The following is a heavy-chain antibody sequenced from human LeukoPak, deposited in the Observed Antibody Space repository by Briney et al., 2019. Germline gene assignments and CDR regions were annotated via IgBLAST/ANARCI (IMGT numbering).Heavy chain of an antibody. J-gene: IGHJ6*02. D-gene: IGHD6-6*01. Sequence: GASVKVSCTASGYTFTSYDINWVRQATGQGLEWMGWMNPNSGNTGYAQKFQGRVTMTRNTSISTAYMELSSLRSEDTAVYYCARGPDDSSSALSYYYYGMDVWGQGTTVTVSS. CDR1: GYTFTSYD. V-gene: IGHV1-8*01. CDR3: ARGPDDSSSALSYYYYGMDV. CDR2: MNPNSGNT.